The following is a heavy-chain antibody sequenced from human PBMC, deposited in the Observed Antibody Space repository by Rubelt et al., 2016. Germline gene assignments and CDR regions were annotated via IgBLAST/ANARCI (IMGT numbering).Heavy chain of an antibody. CDR3: ARAGVTTADAFDI. Sequence: EVQLVESGGGLVQPGGSLRLSCAAPGFTVSSNYMSWVRQAPGKGLEWVSVIYSGGSTYYADSVKGRFTISRDNSKNTLYLQMNSLRAEDTAVYYCARAGVTTADAFDIWGQGTMVTVSS. D-gene: IGHD4-11*01. CDR1: GFTVSSNY. CDR2: IYSGGST. J-gene: IGHJ3*02. V-gene: IGHV3-66*01.